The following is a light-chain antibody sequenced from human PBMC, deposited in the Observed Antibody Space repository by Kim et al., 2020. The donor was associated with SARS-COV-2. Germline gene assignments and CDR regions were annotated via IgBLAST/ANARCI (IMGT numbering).Light chain of an antibody. J-gene: IGLJ2*01. CDR2: DVS. V-gene: IGLV2-14*03. Sequence: QSALTQPASVSGSPGQSITIPCTGTSSDVGGYNYVSWYQQQPGKAPKLMIYDVSNRPSGVYNRFSGSKSGNTASLIVSGLQAEDEADYYCSSYTSSSTLVFGGGTQLTVL. CDR1: SSDVGGYNY. CDR3: SSYTSSSTLV.